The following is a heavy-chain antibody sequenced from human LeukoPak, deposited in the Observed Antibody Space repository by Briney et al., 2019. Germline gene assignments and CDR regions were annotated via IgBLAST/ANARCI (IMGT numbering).Heavy chain of an antibody. CDR1: GFSFSSYA. J-gene: IGHJ6*03. CDR3: AKDPDSIAGALGYYYMDV. V-gene: IGHV3-23*01. CDR2: MSSSDDGR. D-gene: IGHD6-19*01. Sequence: QPGGSLRLSCATSGFSFSSYAMSWVRQAPGKGLEWVSAMSSSDDGRYYAASVRGRFTISRDTSRSTLYLQMNSLRAEDTAAYYCAKDPDSIAGALGYYYMDVWGKGTTVTVSS.